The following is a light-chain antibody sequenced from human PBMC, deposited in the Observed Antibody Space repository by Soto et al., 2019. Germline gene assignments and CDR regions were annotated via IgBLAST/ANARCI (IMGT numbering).Light chain of an antibody. J-gene: IGKJ1*01. CDR2: DAS. CDR3: LLDFRYFWA. V-gene: IGKV1-5*01. Sequence: DFQMTQSPSTLSASVGDRVTITCRASQNIRSRLAWFQQKPGKAPKLLIYDASSLESGVPQRFSGSGSGTEFTLTISSLQTDDFSTYYCLLDFRYFWAFGQGTKVDIK. CDR1: QNIRSR.